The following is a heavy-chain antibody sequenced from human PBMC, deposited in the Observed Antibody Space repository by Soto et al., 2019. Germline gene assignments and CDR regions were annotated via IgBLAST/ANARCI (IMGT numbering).Heavy chain of an antibody. CDR1: GYTFSDYF. CDR2: VNPMRGGT. J-gene: IGHJ2*01. Sequence: QAQLVQSGAEVKNPGTSVRVSCKTYGYTFSDYFLHWVRQAPGQGPEWMGFVNPMRGGTEYAQKFQGRVTMTRDVSTSTVYMDLSGLTSDDTAVYYCARDSGIPGRFWYFDLWGRGTLVTVSS. V-gene: IGHV1-2*02. D-gene: IGHD2-21*01. CDR3: ARDSGIPGRFWYFDL.